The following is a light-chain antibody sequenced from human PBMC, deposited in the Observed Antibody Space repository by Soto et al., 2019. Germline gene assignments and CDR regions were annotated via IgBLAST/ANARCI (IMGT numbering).Light chain of an antibody. CDR2: GAS. CDR3: QQYGSSPRYT. J-gene: IGKJ1*01. V-gene: IGKV3-20*01. Sequence: EIVMTQSPATLSVSPGERATLSCRASQTVSSSYLAWYQQKPGQAPRLLIYGASSRATGIPDRFSGSGSGTDFTLTISRLEPEDFAVYYCQQYGSSPRYTFGQGTKVDI. CDR1: QTVSSSY.